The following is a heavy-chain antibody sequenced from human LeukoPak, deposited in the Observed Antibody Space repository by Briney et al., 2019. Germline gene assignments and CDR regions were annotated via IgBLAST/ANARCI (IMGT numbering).Heavy chain of an antibody. Sequence: GGSLRPSCAASGFTFSSYSMNWVRQAPGKGLEWVSSISSSSSYIYYADSVKGRFTISRDNAKNSLYLQMNSLRAEDTAVYYCARDSQYSSSWHNWFDPWGQGTLVTVSS. CDR1: GFTFSSYS. V-gene: IGHV3-21*01. CDR3: ARDSQYSSSWHNWFDP. CDR2: ISSSSSYI. D-gene: IGHD6-13*01. J-gene: IGHJ5*02.